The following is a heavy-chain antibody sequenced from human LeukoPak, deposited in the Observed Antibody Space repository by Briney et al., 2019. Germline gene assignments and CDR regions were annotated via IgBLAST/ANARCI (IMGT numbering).Heavy chain of an antibody. V-gene: IGHV4-59*01. CDR1: GGSISSYY. J-gene: IGHJ6*02. Sequence: SETLSLTCTVSGGSISSYYWSWIRQPPGKGLEWIGYIYYSGSTNYNPSLKSRVTISVDTSKNQFSLKLSSVTAADTAVYYCARVPYYYGSGSYLSFDYYGMDVWGQGTTVTVSS. D-gene: IGHD3-10*01. CDR3: ARVPYYYGSGSYLSFDYYGMDV. CDR2: IYYSGST.